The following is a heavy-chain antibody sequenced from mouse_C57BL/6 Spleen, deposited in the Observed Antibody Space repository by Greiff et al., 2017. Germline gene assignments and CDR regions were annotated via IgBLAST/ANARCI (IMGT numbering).Heavy chain of an antibody. CDR1: GFTFTDYY. CDR3: ARSAQLLRVGGYYYAMDY. CDR2: IRNKANGYTT. V-gene: IGHV7-3*01. J-gene: IGHJ4*01. D-gene: IGHD1-1*01. Sequence: EVKLMESGGGLVQPGGSLSLSCAASGFTFTDYYMSWVRQPPGKALEWLGFIRNKANGYTTEYSASVKGRFTISRDNSPSILYLQMNALRDEDSATYYCARSAQLLRVGGYYYAMDYWGQGTSVTVSS.